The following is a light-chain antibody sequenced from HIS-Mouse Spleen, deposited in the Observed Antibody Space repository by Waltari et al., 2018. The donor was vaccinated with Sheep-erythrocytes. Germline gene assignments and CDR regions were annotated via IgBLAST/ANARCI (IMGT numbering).Light chain of an antibody. Sequence: QSALTQPAAVSGSPGQSITLSCTGTSSDVGSYNLVSWYQPHPGKAPKLMIYEGSKRPSGVSNRFSGSKSGNTASLTISGLQAEDEADYYCCSYAGSSTPWVFGGGTKLTVL. J-gene: IGLJ3*02. CDR3: CSYAGSSTPWV. CDR2: EGS. CDR1: SSDVGSYNL. V-gene: IGLV2-23*01.